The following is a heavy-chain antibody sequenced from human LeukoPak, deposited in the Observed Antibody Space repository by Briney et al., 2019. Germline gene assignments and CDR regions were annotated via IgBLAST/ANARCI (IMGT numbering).Heavy chain of an antibody. V-gene: IGHV4-34*01. D-gene: IGHD2-21*01. J-gene: IGHJ4*02. CDR1: GGSFSGYY. CDR3: ARHDTSGDH. CDR2: INHSGST. Sequence: SETLSLTCAVYGGSFSGYYWSWIRQPPGKGLEWIGEINHSGSTNYNPSLKSRVTISVDTSKNQFSLKLSSVTAADTAVYYCARHDTSGDHWGQGTLVTVSS.